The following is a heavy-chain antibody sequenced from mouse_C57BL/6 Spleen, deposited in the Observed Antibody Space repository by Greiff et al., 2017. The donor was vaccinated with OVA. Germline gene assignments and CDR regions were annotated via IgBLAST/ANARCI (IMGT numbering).Heavy chain of an antibody. V-gene: IGHV5-4*01. CDR3: AREGAYAFAY. CDR2: ISDGGSYT. D-gene: IGHD1-1*01. CDR1: GFTFSSYA. J-gene: IGHJ3*01. Sequence: DVMLVESGGGLVKPGGSLKLSCAASGFTFSSYAMSWVRQTPEKRLEWVATISDGGSYTYYPDNVKGRFTISRDNAKNNLYLQMSHLKSEDTAMYYCAREGAYAFAYWGQGTLVTVSA.